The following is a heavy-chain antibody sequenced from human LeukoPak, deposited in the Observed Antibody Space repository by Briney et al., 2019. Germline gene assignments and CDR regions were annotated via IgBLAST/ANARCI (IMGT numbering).Heavy chain of an antibody. CDR1: GFTFSSYA. D-gene: IGHD2-15*01. V-gene: IGHV3-30-3*01. CDR3: ARGSVGTPPPFDY. CDR2: ISYDGSSK. Sequence: GGSLRLSCAASGFTFSSYAIHWVRQAPGKGLDWVALISYDGSSKYYADSVKGRFTISRDSSTLYLQINSLRTEDTAVYYCARGSVGTPPPFDYWGQGTLVTVSS. J-gene: IGHJ4*02.